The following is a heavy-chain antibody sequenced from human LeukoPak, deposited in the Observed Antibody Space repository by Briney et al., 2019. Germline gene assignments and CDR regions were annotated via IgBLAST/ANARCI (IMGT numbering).Heavy chain of an antibody. CDR2: IRSKAYGGTT. V-gene: IGHV3-49*04. CDR1: GFTFGDYA. CDR3: TRDVGLDSGSYLGSLFDY. J-gene: IGHJ4*02. D-gene: IGHD3-10*01. Sequence: GRSLRLSCTASGFTFGDYAMSWVRQAPGKGLEWVGFIRSKAYGGTTEYAASVKGRFTISRDDSKSIAYLQMNSLKTEDTAVYYCTRDVGLDSGSYLGSLFDYWGQGTLVTVSS.